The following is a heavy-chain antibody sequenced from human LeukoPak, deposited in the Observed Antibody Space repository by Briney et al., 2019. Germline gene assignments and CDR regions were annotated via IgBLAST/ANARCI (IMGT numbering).Heavy chain of an antibody. D-gene: IGHD5-18*01. V-gene: IGHV3-23*01. CDR2: ISGSGGST. CDR3: AKGSHSYGYDY. CDR1: GFTVSGNY. Sequence: GGSLRLSCAVSGFTVSGNYMTWVRQAPGKGLEWVSAISGSGGSTYYADSVKGRFTISRDNSKNTLYLQMNSLRAEDTAVYYCAKGSHSYGYDYWGQGTLVTVSS. J-gene: IGHJ4*02.